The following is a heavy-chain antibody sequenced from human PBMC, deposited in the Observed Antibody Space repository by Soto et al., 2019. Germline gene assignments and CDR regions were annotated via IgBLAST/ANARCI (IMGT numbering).Heavy chain of an antibody. CDR1: GFTFSSYG. CDR2: ISYDGSNK. J-gene: IGHJ4*02. CDR3: AKAGPYGSGSYYNPLDY. D-gene: IGHD3-10*01. Sequence: GGSLRLSCAASGFTFSSYGMHWVRQAPGKGLEWVAVISYDGSNKYYADSVKGRFTISRDNSKNTLYLQMNSLRAEDTAVYYCAKAGPYGSGSYYNPLDYWGQGTLVNVSS. V-gene: IGHV3-30*18.